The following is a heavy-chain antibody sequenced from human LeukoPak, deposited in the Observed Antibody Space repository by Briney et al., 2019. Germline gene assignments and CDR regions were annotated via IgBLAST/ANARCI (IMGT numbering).Heavy chain of an antibody. CDR3: AREDTAMVTDY. D-gene: IGHD5-18*01. CDR2: IKQDGSEK. Sequence: GGSLRLSCAASGFTFSSYWMSWVRQAPGKGLEWVANIKQDGSEKYYVDSVKGRFIISRDNAKNSLYLQMNSLRAEDTAVYYCAREDTAMVTDYWGQGTLVTVSS. J-gene: IGHJ4*02. V-gene: IGHV3-7*01. CDR1: GFTFSSYW.